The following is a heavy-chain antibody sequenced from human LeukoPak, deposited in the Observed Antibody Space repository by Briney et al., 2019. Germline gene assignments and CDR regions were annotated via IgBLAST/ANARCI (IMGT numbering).Heavy chain of an antibody. CDR3: ATDGAGFDT. Sequence: SGGSLRLSCAASGFTFNDYYMSWIRQAPGKGLEWLSYINIGGTNTHYADSVKGRFTNSRDNAKKSLYLEMNNLRAEDTAVYYCATDGAGFDTWGQGVLVTVSS. V-gene: IGHV3-11*01. CDR1: GFTFNDYY. J-gene: IGHJ5*02. CDR2: INIGGTNT.